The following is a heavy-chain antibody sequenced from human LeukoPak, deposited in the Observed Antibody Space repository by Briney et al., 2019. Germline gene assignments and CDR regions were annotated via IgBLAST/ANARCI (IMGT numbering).Heavy chain of an antibody. D-gene: IGHD3-16*01. CDR2: IYYSGST. CDR3: ARRDYDYVWGSPFGY. J-gene: IGHJ4*02. CDR1: GGSISSSSYY. Sequence: PSETLSLTCTVSGGSISSSSYYWGWIRQPPGKGLEWIGSIYYSGSTYYNPSLKSRVTISVDTSKNQFSLKLSSVTAADTAVYYCARRDYDYVWGSPFGYWGQGTLVTVSS. V-gene: IGHV4-39*01.